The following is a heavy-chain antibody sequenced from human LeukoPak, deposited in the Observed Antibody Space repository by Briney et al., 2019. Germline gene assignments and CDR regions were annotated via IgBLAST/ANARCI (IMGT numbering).Heavy chain of an antibody. D-gene: IGHD6-19*01. CDR3: TRHYSGLPFDP. Sequence: SGGSLKLSCAASGLTISGSAMHWVRQASGKGLEWVGRIRSKAGNYATTYAASVKGRFTISRDDSKNTAYLQMNSLKTEDTAVYYCTRHYSGLPFDPWGQGTLVTV. CDR1: GLTISGSA. J-gene: IGHJ5*02. CDR2: IRSKAGNYAT. V-gene: IGHV3-73*01.